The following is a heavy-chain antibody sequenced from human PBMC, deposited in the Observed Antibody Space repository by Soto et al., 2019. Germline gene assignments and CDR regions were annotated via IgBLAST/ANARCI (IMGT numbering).Heavy chain of an antibody. Sequence: QVTLKESGPVLVKPTETLTLTCTVSGFSLSNARMGVSWIRQPPGKALEWLAHIFSNDEKSYSTSLKSRLTISKDTSKSQVVLTMTNMDPVDTATYYCARILAVASSIHSDYWGQGTLVTVSS. D-gene: IGHD6-19*01. CDR3: ARILAVASSIHSDY. V-gene: IGHV2-26*01. CDR1: GFSLSNARMG. CDR2: IFSNDEK. J-gene: IGHJ4*02.